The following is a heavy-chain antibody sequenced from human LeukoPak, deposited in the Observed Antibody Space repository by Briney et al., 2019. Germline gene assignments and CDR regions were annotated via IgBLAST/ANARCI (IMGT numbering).Heavy chain of an antibody. CDR1: GFTFRSHA. J-gene: IGHJ5*02. CDR3: AKERLYSSP. D-gene: IGHD3-22*01. CDR2: ISSTGSRT. Sequence: GGSLRLSCAASGFTFRSHAMTWVRQAPGKGLEWVSSISSTGSRTFYADSVKGRFTISRDNSKNTLYLQMDSLRAEDTAVYYCAKERLYSSPWGQGTLVTVSS. V-gene: IGHV3-23*01.